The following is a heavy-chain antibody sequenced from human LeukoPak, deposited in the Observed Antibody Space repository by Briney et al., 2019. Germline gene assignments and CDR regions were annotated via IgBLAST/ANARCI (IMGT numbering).Heavy chain of an antibody. V-gene: IGHV1-24*01. J-gene: IGHJ5*02. CDR1: GYTLTELS. CDR2: FDPEDGET. Sequence: ASVKVSCKVSGYTLTELSMHWVRQAPGKGLEWMGGFDPEDGETIYAQKFQGRVTMTEDTSTDTAYMELSSLRSEDTAVYYCAREVEGAEEKVSPYWFDPWGQGTLVTVSS. CDR3: AREVEGAEEKVSPYWFDP. D-gene: IGHD2-15*01.